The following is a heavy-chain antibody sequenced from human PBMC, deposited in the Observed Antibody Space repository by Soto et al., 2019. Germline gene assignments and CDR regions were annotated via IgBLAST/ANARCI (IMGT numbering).Heavy chain of an antibody. CDR3: AKDIVAVGGYETFDF. D-gene: IGHD5-12*01. CDR2: ISGSGGST. Sequence: EVQLSQSGGGLVQPGGSLRLSCAASGFTFSNFAMRWVRQVPGKGLEWVSDISGSGGSTYYAESVKGRFTISRDNSKNTLFLQMNSLRVEDTAVYYCAKDIVAVGGYETFDFWGQGTMVTVSS. J-gene: IGHJ4*02. CDR1: GFTFSNFA. V-gene: IGHV3-23*01.